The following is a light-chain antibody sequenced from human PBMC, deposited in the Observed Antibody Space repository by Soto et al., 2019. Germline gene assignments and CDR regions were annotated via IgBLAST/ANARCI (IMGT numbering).Light chain of an antibody. CDR2: AAS. Sequence: DIQMTQSPSSLPASIGDKVTITCRASQAISTYLNWYQQKPGKAPKLLIYAASNLENGVPSRFSGSGSGTDFTLTISSLQPDDFATYYCQHYNSYSEAFGQGTKVELK. CDR1: QAISTY. CDR3: QHYNSYSEA. V-gene: IGKV1-16*01. J-gene: IGKJ1*01.